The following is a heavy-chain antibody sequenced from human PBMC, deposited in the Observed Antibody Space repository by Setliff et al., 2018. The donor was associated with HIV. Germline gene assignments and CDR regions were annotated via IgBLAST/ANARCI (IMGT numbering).Heavy chain of an antibody. Sequence: SETLSLTCAVSGYSISSGYYWAWIRQPPGKGLEWIGSIYHGGTTYYNPSLKSRSTISEDTSKNQFSLKLSSVTAADTAVYYCHSWAWSYYYYYMDVWGKGTTVTVSS. CDR3: HSWAWSYYYYYMDV. CDR1: GYSISSGYY. J-gene: IGHJ6*03. D-gene: IGHD3-16*01. V-gene: IGHV4-38-2*01. CDR2: IYHGGTT.